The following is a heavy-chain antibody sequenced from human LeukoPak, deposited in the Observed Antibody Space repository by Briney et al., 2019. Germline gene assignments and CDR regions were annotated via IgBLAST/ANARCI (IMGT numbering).Heavy chain of an antibody. CDR2: ISGYNGYT. J-gene: IGHJ6*02. D-gene: IGHD5-18*01. V-gene: IGHV1-18*01. Sequence: ASVKVSCKASGYSFTDYSISWVRQAPGQGLEWMGWISGYNGYTSYAQNFQGRVTMTTQTSTSTAYMEVRSLRSDDTAVYYCARDTALASIAYYFGMDVWGQGTTVTVSS. CDR1: GYSFTDYS. CDR3: ARDTALASIAYYFGMDV.